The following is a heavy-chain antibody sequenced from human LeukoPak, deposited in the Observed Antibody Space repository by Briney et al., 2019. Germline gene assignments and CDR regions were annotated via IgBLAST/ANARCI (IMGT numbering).Heavy chain of an antibody. CDR3: AKVSGRRGYSYMDV. CDR2: ITWDGGST. D-gene: IGHD3-3*01. V-gene: IGHV3-43*01. Sequence: GGSLRLSCAASGFTFDDYTMHWVRQAPGKGLEWVSLITWDGGSTYYADSVKGRFTVSRDNSKNSLYLQMNSLRTEDTVLYYCAKVSGRRGYSYMDVWGKGTTVTVSS. J-gene: IGHJ6*03. CDR1: GFTFDDYT.